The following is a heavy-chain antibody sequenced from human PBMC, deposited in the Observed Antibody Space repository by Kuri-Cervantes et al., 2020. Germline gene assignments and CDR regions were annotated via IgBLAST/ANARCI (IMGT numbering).Heavy chain of an antibody. CDR3: AKGGGERCSGDCSSRVLMS. D-gene: IGHD2-21*02. CDR2: LTGNGDDT. J-gene: IGHJ4*02. Sequence: GESLKISCAASGFSFSSYGMSWARQAPGKGLEWVSVLTGNGDDTLYAESVTGRFTVSRDNSKNTLYLQMNSLRVEDTAVYFCAKGGGERCSGDCSSRVLMSWGQGTLVTVSS. V-gene: IGHV3-23*01. CDR1: GFSFSSYG.